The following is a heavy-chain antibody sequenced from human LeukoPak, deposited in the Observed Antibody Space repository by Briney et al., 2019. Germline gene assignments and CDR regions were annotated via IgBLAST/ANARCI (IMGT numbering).Heavy chain of an antibody. D-gene: IGHD3-22*01. V-gene: IGHV3-23*01. CDR2: ISGGSGST. J-gene: IGHJ4*02. CDR3: AKHRFESGGYHSTD. Sequence: GGSLRLSCAASGFTFSSYAMSWVRQPPGKGLAWVSTISGGSGSTYCADSVKGRFTISRDNSKNTLYLQMNSLRDEDTAVYYCAKHRFESGGYHSTDWGQGTLVTVSS. CDR1: GFTFSSYA.